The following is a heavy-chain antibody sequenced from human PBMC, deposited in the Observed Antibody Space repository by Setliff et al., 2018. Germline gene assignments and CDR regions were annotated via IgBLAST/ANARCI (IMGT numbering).Heavy chain of an antibody. CDR3: ARDRYYNSWSGTSITAPHDAFDI. CDR2: INPSGGSP. Sequence: ASVKVSCKASGYTFTSYYMHWVRQAPGQGLEWMGIINPSGGSPSYAQKFQGRVTMTRDTSTSTVYMELSSLRSEDTAVYYCARDRYYNSWSGTSITAPHDAFDIWGQGTMVTV. J-gene: IGHJ3*02. CDR1: GYTFTSYY. D-gene: IGHD3-3*01. V-gene: IGHV1-46*03.